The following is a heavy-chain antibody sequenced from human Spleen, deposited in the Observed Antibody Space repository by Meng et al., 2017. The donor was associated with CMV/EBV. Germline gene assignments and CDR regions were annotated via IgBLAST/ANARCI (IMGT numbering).Heavy chain of an antibody. D-gene: IGHD6-13*01. Sequence: ASVKVSCKASGYTFTDLYIHWVRQAPGQGLEWMGWINPNSGGTNYAQKFQGRVTMTRDTSISTAYMELSRLRSDDTAVYFCARARGTTAAAGTNWFDPWGQGTLVTVSS. J-gene: IGHJ5*02. CDR1: GYTFTDLY. V-gene: IGHV1-2*02. CDR3: ARARGTTAAAGTNWFDP. CDR2: INPNSGGT.